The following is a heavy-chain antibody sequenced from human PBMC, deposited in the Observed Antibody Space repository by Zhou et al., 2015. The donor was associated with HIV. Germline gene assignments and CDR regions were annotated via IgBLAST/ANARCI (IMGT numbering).Heavy chain of an antibody. V-gene: IGHV1-69*01. CDR3: ASSVAILRDYYYYYGMDV. CDR2: IIPIFGTA. CDR1: GGTFSSYA. D-gene: IGHD4-23*01. J-gene: IGHJ6*02. Sequence: QVQLVQSGPEVKKPGSSVKVSCKASGGTFSSYAISWVRQAPGQGLEWMGGIIPIFGTANYAQKFQGRVTITADESTSTAYMELSSLRSEDTAVYYCASSVAILRDYYYYYGMDVWGQGTTVTVSS.